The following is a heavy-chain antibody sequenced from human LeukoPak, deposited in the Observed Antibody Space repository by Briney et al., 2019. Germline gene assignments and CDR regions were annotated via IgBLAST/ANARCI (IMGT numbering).Heavy chain of an antibody. CDR1: GGSISSYY. V-gene: IGHV4-4*07. J-gene: IGHJ5*02. D-gene: IGHD2-2*01. Sequence: PSETLSLTCTVSGGSISSYYWSWIRQPAGKGLEWIGRIYTSGSTNYNPSLKSRVTMSVDTSKNQFSLKLSSVTAADTAVYYCARDRTLPNCSSTSCYWVGFDPWGQGTLVTVSS. CDR3: ARDRTLPNCSSTSCYWVGFDP. CDR2: IYTSGST.